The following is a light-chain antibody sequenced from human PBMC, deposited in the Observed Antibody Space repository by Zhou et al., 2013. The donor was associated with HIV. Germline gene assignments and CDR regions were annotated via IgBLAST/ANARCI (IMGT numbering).Light chain of an antibody. CDR1: QTVSSSY. Sequence: EIVLTQSPGTLSLSPGERATLSCRASQTVSSSYLAWYQQKPGQAPRLLIYAASSRATGIPDNFSGSGSGTDFTLTISRVEPEDFAVYYCQQYGSSWTFGQGTKVEIK. CDR3: QQYGSSWT. CDR2: AAS. J-gene: IGKJ1*01. V-gene: IGKV3-20*01.